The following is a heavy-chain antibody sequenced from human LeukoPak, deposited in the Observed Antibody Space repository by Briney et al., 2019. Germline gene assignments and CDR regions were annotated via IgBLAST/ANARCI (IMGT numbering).Heavy chain of an antibody. D-gene: IGHD6-19*01. V-gene: IGHV1-69*06. CDR3: VISPSIAVAGLYYFDY. J-gene: IGHJ4*01. Sequence: SVKVSCKASGVTFNDYTLIWVRQAPGQGFEYVGGVIPLFGAGNDAQRFQGRVTVTADKSTNTAYMQLNSLTSDDTAVYYCVISPSIAVAGLYYFDYWGQGTLVTVSS. CDR2: VIPLFGAG. CDR1: GVTFNDYT.